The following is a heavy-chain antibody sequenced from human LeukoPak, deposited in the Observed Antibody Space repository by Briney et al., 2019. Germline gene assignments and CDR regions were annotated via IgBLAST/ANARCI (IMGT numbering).Heavy chain of an antibody. V-gene: IGHV4-59*08. CDR1: GGSVSSYY. CDR3: ARHPHYYDSTGVYAFDI. Sequence: PSETLSLTCTVSGGSVSSYYWSWIRQPPGKGLEWIGYIYYSGSTNYNPSLKSRVTISIDTSKNQFSLKLSSVTAADTAVYYCARHPHYYDSTGVYAFDIWGQGAMVTVSS. CDR2: IYYSGST. D-gene: IGHD3-22*01. J-gene: IGHJ3*02.